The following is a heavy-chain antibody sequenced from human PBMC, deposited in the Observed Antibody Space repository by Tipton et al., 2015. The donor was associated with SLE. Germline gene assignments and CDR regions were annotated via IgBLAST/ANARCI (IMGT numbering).Heavy chain of an antibody. CDR3: ARDPWGYCSSTSCRDYYGMDV. V-gene: IGHV4-4*07. J-gene: IGHJ6*02. Sequence: TLSLTCTVSGGSISSHYWSWIRQPPGKGLEWVGRIYTSGSTNYNPSLQSRVTMSVDTSKNQFSLKLSSVTAADTAVYYCARDPWGYCSSTSCRDYYGMDVWGQGTTVTVSS. CDR2: IYTSGST. CDR1: GGSISSHY. D-gene: IGHD2-2*01.